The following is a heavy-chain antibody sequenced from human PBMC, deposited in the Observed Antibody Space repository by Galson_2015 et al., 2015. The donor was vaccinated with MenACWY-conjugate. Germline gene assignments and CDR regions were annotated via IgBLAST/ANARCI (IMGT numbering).Heavy chain of an antibody. CDR2: IDPNDSYT. Sequence: QSGAEVKKPGESLRISCKGSGYNFTNYWISWVRQMPGKGLEWMGRIDPNDSYTNYRPSFQGHVTILVDQSINTAYLQWSSLRASDSAMCYCARRGKLEPIPLDYWGRGTLVTVSS. CDR1: GYNFTNYW. CDR3: ARRGKLEPIPLDY. V-gene: IGHV5-10-1*01. J-gene: IGHJ4*02. D-gene: IGHD1-1*01.